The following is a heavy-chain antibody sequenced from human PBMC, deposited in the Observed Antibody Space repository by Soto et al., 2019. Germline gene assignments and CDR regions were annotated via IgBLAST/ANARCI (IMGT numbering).Heavy chain of an antibody. Sequence: EVQLVESGGGLVQPGGSLRLSCAASGFTFSSYWMSWVRQAPGKGLEWVANIKRDGSEKYYVDSVKGRFTISRDSAENSLYLQMNSLRAEDTAVYYCARVVGAPTWFDTWGQGTLVTVSS. CDR1: GFTFSSYW. D-gene: IGHD1-26*01. J-gene: IGHJ5*02. CDR3: ARVVGAPTWFDT. V-gene: IGHV3-7*04. CDR2: IKRDGSEK.